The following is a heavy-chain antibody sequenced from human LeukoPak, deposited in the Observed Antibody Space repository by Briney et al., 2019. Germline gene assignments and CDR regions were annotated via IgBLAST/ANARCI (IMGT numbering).Heavy chain of an antibody. CDR3: AKGAQGGFDYSNSLEH. CDR1: GFTFSHYG. D-gene: IGHD4-11*01. Sequence: GGSLRLSCAASGFTFSHYGRHWVRQAPGKGLGWVAVIWSDGGNQYYADSVKGRFTISRDNFKNTVSLQKNSLRTEDTALYYCAKGAQGGFDYSNSLEHWGQGSLVTVSS. V-gene: IGHV3-33*06. CDR2: IWSDGGNQ. J-gene: IGHJ4*02.